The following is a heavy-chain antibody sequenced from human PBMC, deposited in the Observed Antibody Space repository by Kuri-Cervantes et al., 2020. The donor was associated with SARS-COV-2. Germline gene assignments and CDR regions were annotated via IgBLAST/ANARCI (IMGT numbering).Heavy chain of an antibody. CDR2: IWYDGSNK. CDR1: GFTFSSYG. V-gene: IGHV3-33*08. J-gene: IGHJ6*02. Sequence: GGSLRLSCAASGFTFSSYGMHWVRQAPGKGLEWVAVIWYDGSNKYYADSVKGRFTISRDNSKNTLYLQMNSLRAEYTAVYYCARDLLRGKIFAEPGGMDVWGQGTTVTVSS. D-gene: IGHD3-3*01. CDR3: ARDLLRGKIFAEPGGMDV.